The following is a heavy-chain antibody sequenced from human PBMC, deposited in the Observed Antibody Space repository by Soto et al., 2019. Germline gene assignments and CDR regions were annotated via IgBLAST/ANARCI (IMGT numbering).Heavy chain of an antibody. Sequence: QVQLVQSGAEVKKPGTSVKVSCKASGDTFRSFAISWVRQAPGQGLEWMGGVIPIFRTPRYAQKFQGRVTLTADEFTSTAYMELSSLTSEDTAVYFCARANDREQLGGNYYYSLDVGGQGTTVIVSS. J-gene: IGHJ6*02. V-gene: IGHV1-69*12. D-gene: IGHD1-1*01. CDR1: GDTFRSFA. CDR2: VIPIFRTP. CDR3: ARANDREQLGGNYYYSLDV.